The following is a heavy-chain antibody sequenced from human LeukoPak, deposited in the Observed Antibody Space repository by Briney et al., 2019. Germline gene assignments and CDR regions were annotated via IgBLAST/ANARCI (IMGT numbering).Heavy chain of an antibody. Sequence: SETLSLTCAVYGGAFSGYYWSWIRQPPGKGLEWIGEINHSGSTNYNPSLKSRVTISVDTSKNQFSLKLSSVTAADTAVYYCRYYDFWSGYYVDDYWGQGTLVTVSS. CDR3: RYYDFWSGYYVDDY. J-gene: IGHJ4*02. V-gene: IGHV4-34*01. CDR1: GGAFSGYY. D-gene: IGHD3-3*01. CDR2: INHSGST.